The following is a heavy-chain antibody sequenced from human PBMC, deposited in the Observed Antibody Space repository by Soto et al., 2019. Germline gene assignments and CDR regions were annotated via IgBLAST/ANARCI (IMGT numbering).Heavy chain of an antibody. CDR2: IYYSGAT. D-gene: IGHD5-18*01. V-gene: IGHV4-61*01. J-gene: IGHJ6*01. CDR1: GGSMRGSTSNLY. CDR3: ARDWRGYSYGHYYCYGMDV. Sequence: SETLSRTCSVSGGSMRGSTSNLYWSWVGESPGKGLEWIGSIYYSGATNYNPSLESRLNISVDTSKNQFSLNLSSVTAADSAVYYCARDWRGYSYGHYYCYGMDVWGQGTTVTFSS.